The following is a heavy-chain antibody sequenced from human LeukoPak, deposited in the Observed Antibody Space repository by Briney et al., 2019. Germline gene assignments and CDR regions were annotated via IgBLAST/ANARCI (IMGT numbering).Heavy chain of an antibody. CDR1: GITFSIYA. J-gene: IGHJ4*02. D-gene: IGHD4-17*01. V-gene: IGHV3-30*04. CDR2: ISYDGSNK. CDR3: ARYGDSSYF. Sequence: PGGSLRLSCAASGITFSIYAMHWVRQAPGKGLEWVASISYDGSNKYYADSVKGRFTISRDNSKNTLYLQMNSLRPEDTAVYYCARYGDSSYFWGQGTLVTVSS.